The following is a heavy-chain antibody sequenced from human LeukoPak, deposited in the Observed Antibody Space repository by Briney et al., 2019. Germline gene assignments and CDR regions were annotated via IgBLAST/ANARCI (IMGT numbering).Heavy chain of an antibody. CDR2: IYYSGST. V-gene: IGHV4-59*01. Sequence: SETLSLTCTVSGGSISSYYWSWIRQPPGKGLEWIGYIYYSGSTNYNPSLKSRVTISVDTSKNQFSLKLSSVTAADTAVYYCARVDCSSTSCYYDIWGQGTMVTVSS. D-gene: IGHD2-2*01. CDR3: ARVDCSSTSCYYDI. CDR1: GGSISSYY. J-gene: IGHJ3*02.